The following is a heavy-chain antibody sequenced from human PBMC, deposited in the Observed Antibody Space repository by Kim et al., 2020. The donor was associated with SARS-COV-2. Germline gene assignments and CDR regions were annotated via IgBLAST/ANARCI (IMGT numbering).Heavy chain of an antibody. V-gene: IGHV1-69*13. J-gene: IGHJ5*02. CDR3: ARSDFTLSWFDP. CDR2: IIPIFGTA. CDR1: GGTFSSYA. Sequence: SVKVSCKASGGTFSSYAISWVRQAPGQGLEWMGGIIPIFGTANYAQKFQGRVTITADESTSTAYMELSSLRSEDTAVYYCARSDFTLSWFDPWGQGTLVTVSS.